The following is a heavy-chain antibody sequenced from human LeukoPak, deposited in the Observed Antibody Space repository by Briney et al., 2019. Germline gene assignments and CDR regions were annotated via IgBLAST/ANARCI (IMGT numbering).Heavy chain of an antibody. CDR1: GYTFTGYY. Sequence: ASVKVSCKASGYTFTGYYMHWVRQAPGQGLEWMGWINPNSGGTNYAQKFQGRVTMTRDTSISTAYMELSRLRSDDTAVYHCAREGASIAARGEMGWGQGTLVTVST. CDR3: AREGASIAARGEMG. J-gene: IGHJ4*02. CDR2: INPNSGGT. V-gene: IGHV1-2*02. D-gene: IGHD6-6*01.